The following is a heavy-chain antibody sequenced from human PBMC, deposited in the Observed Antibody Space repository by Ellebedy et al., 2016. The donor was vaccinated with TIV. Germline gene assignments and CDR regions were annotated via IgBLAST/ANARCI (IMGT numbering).Heavy chain of an antibody. CDR1: GGSLSDNY. CDR2: LYYTGST. J-gene: IGHJ3*01. Sequence: GSLRLSCAVSGGSLSDNYWTWIRQPPGKGLEWIGYLYYTGSTNYNPSLKLRVTISVNTPRNQFSLKLNSVTAADTAVYYCVSSVSVDAFDLWGQGTMVTVSS. CDR3: VSSVSVDAFDL. D-gene: IGHD3-10*01. V-gene: IGHV4-59*01.